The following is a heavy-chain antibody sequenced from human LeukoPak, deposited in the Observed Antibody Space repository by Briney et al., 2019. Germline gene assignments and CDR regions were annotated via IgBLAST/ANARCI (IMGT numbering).Heavy chain of an antibody. Sequence: GGSLRLSCAASGLTFSSYAMSWVRQAPGKGLEWVSAISGSGGSTYYADSAKGRFTISRDNSKSTLYLQMNSLRAEDTAVNYCAKEGTYYYGSGSLFDYWGQGTLVTVSS. V-gene: IGHV3-23*01. CDR3: AKEGTYYYGSGSLFDY. CDR2: ISGSGGST. CDR1: GLTFSSYA. D-gene: IGHD3-10*01. J-gene: IGHJ4*02.